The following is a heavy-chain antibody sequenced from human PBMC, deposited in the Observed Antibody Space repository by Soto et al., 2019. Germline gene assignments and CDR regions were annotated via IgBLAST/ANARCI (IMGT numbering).Heavy chain of an antibody. CDR3: ARGIVEYQLLSRWFDP. J-gene: IGHJ5*02. CDR2: IYHSGST. CDR1: GGSISSSNW. Sequence: QVQLQESGPGLVKPSGTLSLTCAVSGGSISSSNWWSWVRQPPGKGLEWIGEIYHSGSTNYNPSLMSRVAISVDKSKGQFSLKLSYVTAADTAVYYWARGIVEYQLLSRWFDPCGQGTLVTVSS. V-gene: IGHV4-4*02. D-gene: IGHD2-2*01.